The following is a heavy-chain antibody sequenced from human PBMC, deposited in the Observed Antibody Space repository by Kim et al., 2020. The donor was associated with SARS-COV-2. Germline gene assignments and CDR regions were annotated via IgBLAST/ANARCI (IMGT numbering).Heavy chain of an antibody. CDR3: ARGQLADCGPRCYDSRYYFDS. V-gene: IGHV1-69*13. Sequence: SVKVSCKASGGTFSSNAISWVRQVTGQGLEWMGGIIPIVGTVNYAQKFQGRVTITADESTNTASMELSSLRSDDTAVYYCARGQLADCGPRCYDSRYYFDSWGQGTLVTVSS. J-gene: IGHJ4*02. D-gene: IGHD5-12*01. CDR2: IIPIVGTV. CDR1: GGTFSSNA.